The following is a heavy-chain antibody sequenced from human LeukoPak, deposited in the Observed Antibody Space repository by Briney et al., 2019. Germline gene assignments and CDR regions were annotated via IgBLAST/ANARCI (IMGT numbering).Heavy chain of an antibody. CDR2: IRYDGSSK. J-gene: IGHJ4*02. CDR3: ARRGHGYGSPFDY. V-gene: IGHV3-30*02. D-gene: IGHD5-18*01. CDR1: GFTFSTYG. Sequence: GGSLRLSCAAPGFTFSTYGMHWVRQAPGKGLEWVAFIRYDGSSKYYADSVKGRFTISRDNSKNTLDLQMSSLRAEDTAVYYCARRGHGYGSPFDYWGQGTLVTVSS.